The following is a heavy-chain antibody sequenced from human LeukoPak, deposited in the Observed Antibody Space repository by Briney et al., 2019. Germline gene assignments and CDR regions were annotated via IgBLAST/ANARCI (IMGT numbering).Heavy chain of an antibody. V-gene: IGHV4-31*03. CDR1: GGSISSGGYY. CDR3: ARVGARIFGVVIMGFDY. CDR2: IYYSGST. Sequence: SETLSLTCTVSGGSISSGGYYWSWIRQHPGKGLEWIGYIYYSGSTYYNPSLKSRVTISVDTSKNQFSLKLSSVTAADTAVYYCARVGARIFGVVIMGFDYWGQGTLVTVSS. J-gene: IGHJ4*02. D-gene: IGHD3-3*01.